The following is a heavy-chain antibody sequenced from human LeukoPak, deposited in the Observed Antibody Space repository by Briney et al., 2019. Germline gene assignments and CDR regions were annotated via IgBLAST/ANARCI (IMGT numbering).Heavy chain of an antibody. Sequence: GGSLRLSCRASGFXFSSYTMSWVRQAPGKGLEWVSIISGSGGSTYYADSVKGRFTVSRDNSKNTLYLQMNSLRADDTAAYFSARVGEYDAFSGYDCWGLGTLVTVSS. CDR3: ARVGEYDAFSGYDC. V-gene: IGHV3-23*01. CDR1: GFXFSSYT. D-gene: IGHD3-22*01. CDR2: ISGSGGST. J-gene: IGHJ4*02.